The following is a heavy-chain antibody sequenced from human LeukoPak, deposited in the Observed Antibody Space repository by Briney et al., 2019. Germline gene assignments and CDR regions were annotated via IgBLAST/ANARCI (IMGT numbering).Heavy chain of an antibody. J-gene: IGHJ4*02. CDR2: ISTSGSTT. D-gene: IGHD3-22*01. Sequence: PGGSLRLSCAASGFTFSSFEMNWVRQAPGKGLEWLLYISTSGSTTYYADSVKGRFTISRDNAKNSLYLQMNSLRAEDTAVYYCARGHYYDSSGYYQYYFDYWGQGTLVTVSS. V-gene: IGHV3-48*03. CDR3: ARGHYYDSSGYYQYYFDY. CDR1: GFTFSSFE.